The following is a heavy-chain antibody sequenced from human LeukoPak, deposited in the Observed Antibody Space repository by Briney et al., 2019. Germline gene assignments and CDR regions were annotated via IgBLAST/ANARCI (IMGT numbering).Heavy chain of an antibody. CDR1: GLAFGTYA. D-gene: IGHD3-10*01. V-gene: IGHV3-23*01. Sequence: GGSLTLSCAGSGLAFGTYAMSWVRQAPGVGLEWVSSISADGQVTYYADSVEGRFTVSRDNSKSTLYLQLNSLRAEDTATYYCARDPYNTILYRLAHWGQGTLVTVSS. CDR3: ARDPYNTILYRLAH. J-gene: IGHJ4*02. CDR2: ISADGQVT.